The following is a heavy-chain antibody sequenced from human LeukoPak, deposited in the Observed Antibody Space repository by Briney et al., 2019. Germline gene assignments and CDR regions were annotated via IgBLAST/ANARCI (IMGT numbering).Heavy chain of an antibody. J-gene: IGHJ4*02. V-gene: IGHV4-39*07. CDR3: ARVGRYFDWLPLY. Sequence: SQTLSLTCTVSGGSISSSSYYWGWIRQPPGKGLEWIGSIYYSGSTYYNPSLKSRVTISVDTSKNQFSLKLSSVTAADTAVYYCARVGRYFDWLPLYWGQGTLVTVSS. D-gene: IGHD3-9*01. CDR2: IYYSGST. CDR1: GGSISSSSYY.